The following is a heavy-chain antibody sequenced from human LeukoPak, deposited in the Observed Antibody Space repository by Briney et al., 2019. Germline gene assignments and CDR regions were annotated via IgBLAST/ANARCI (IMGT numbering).Heavy chain of an antibody. D-gene: IGHD4-17*01. CDR1: GYSFTSYW. Sequence: GESLKISCKGSGYSFTSYWIGWVRQMPGKGLEWMGIIYPGDSDTRYSPSFQGQVTISADKSISTAYLQWSSLKASDTAMYYCARPANSTLDYGEAGAFDIWGQGTMVTVSS. V-gene: IGHV5-51*01. J-gene: IGHJ3*02. CDR2: IYPGDSDT. CDR3: ARPANSTLDYGEAGAFDI.